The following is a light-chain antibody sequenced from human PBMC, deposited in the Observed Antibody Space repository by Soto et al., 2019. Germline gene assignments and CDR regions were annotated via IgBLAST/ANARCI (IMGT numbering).Light chain of an antibody. J-gene: IGKJ1*01. CDR1: QSVTSSY. Sequence: EIVLTQSPGTLSLSPGERATLSCRASQSVTSSYLAWYQQKPGQAPRRLIYGASIRATGIPDRFSGSGSGTDFTLTISRLEPEDFALYFCQQYHGSPLTVGQGTKVDSK. V-gene: IGKV3-20*01. CDR3: QQYHGSPLT. CDR2: GAS.